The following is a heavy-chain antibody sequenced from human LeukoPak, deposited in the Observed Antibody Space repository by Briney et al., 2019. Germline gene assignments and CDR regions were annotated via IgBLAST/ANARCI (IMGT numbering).Heavy chain of an antibody. Sequence: SETLSLTCAVYGGSFSGYYWSWIRQPPGKGLEWIGEINHSVSTNYNPSLKSRVTISVDTSKNQFSLKLSSVTAADTAVYYCAGVRIWFGELLALGYFDYWGQGTLVTVSS. CDR2: INHSVST. CDR1: GGSFSGYY. CDR3: AGVRIWFGELLALGYFDY. D-gene: IGHD3-10*01. V-gene: IGHV4-34*01. J-gene: IGHJ4*02.